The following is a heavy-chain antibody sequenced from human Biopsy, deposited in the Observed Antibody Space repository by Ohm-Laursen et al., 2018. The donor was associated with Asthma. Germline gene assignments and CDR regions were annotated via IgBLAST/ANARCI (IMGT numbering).Heavy chain of an antibody. Sequence: SLRLSCTASGFSFSDYYMTWMRQAPGKGLEWVSSISSSGSTTYPAESVKGRFTISRDNAQKSLFLQMGSVRAGDTAIYYCARVFESSEWGPFYHFGLDVWGQGTTVAVSS. J-gene: IGHJ6*02. V-gene: IGHV3-11*01. CDR2: ISSSGSTT. CDR1: GFSFSDYY. D-gene: IGHD6-25*01. CDR3: ARVFESSEWGPFYHFGLDV.